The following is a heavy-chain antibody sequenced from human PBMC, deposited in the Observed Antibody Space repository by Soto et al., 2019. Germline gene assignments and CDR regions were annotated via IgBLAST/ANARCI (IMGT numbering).Heavy chain of an antibody. CDR3: ATNSGGLRSYFDY. V-gene: IGHV4-39*01. CDR1: GGSISGTAYY. D-gene: IGHD1-26*01. Sequence: SETLSLTCTVSGGSISGTAYYWAWIRQPPGKGLEWIGSIYDSGATYYSPSLKSRVTMSVDTSKNQFSLNLNSVTAADTAVYYCATNSGGLRSYFDYWGQGTPVTVSS. J-gene: IGHJ4*02. CDR2: IYDSGAT.